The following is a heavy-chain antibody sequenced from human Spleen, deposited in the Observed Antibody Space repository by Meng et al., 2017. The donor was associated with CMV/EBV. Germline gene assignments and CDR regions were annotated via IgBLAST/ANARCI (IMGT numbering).Heavy chain of an antibody. J-gene: IGHJ5*01. CDR1: GFTFSSYA. Sequence: GGSLRLSCAASGFTFSSYAMSWVRQAPGKGLEWVSAISGSGGSTYYADSVKGRFTISRDDSKNTLYLDMNSLRAEDTAVYYCARATHIPHWFDSWGQGALVTVSS. CDR2: ISGSGGST. D-gene: IGHD2-21*01. V-gene: IGHV3-23*01. CDR3: ARATHIPHWFDS.